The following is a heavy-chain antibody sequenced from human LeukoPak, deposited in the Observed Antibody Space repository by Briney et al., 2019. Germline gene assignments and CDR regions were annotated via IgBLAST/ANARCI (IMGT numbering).Heavy chain of an antibody. D-gene: IGHD2-15*01. J-gene: IGHJ4*02. CDR2: INTQGTYT. Sequence: GGSLRLSCAVSGITFSSYWMHWVRQDPGRGLLWVSRINTQGTYTNYADSVRGRFTISRDNAKNTLYLQMSSLRADDTAVYYCVIDLGDYNDFWGQGALVSVSS. CDR1: GITFSSYW. CDR3: VIDLGDYNDF. V-gene: IGHV3-74*01.